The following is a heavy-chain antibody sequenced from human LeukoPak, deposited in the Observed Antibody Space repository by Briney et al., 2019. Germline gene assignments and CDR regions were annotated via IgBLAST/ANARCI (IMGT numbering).Heavy chain of an antibody. V-gene: IGHV3-11*01. CDR3: ARVGYSSSWYIGY. Sequence: GGSLRLSCAASGFTLSDYHMSWIRQAPGKGLEWVSYISSSGSTIYYADSVKGRFTISRDNAKNSLYLQMNSLRAEDTAVYYCARVGYSSSWYIGYWGQGTLVTVSS. J-gene: IGHJ4*02. CDR1: GFTLSDYH. CDR2: ISSSGSTI. D-gene: IGHD6-13*01.